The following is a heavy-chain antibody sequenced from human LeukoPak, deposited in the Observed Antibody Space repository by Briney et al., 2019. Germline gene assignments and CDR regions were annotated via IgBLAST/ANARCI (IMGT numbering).Heavy chain of an antibody. CDR2: ISGSGDNT. CDR3: ARGRRVAFDI. J-gene: IGHJ3*02. Sequence: PGGSLKLSCAASGFSFSSYAMSWVRQAPGKGLERVSSISGSGDNTYYAESVKGRFTISRDNTKNTLFLQMNGLRAEDTAVYYCARGRRVAFDIWGQGTMVTVFS. V-gene: IGHV3-23*01. CDR1: GFSFSSYA.